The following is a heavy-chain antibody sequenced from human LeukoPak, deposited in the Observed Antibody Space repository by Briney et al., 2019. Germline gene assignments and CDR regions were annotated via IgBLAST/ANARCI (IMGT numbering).Heavy chain of an antibody. Sequence: GASVKVSRKASGYTFTSYGISWVRQAPGQGLEWMGWISAYNGNTNYAQKLQGRVTMTTDTSTSTAYMELRSLRSDDTAVYYCARVKGAQANNWFDPWGQGTLVTVSS. CDR2: ISAYNGNT. J-gene: IGHJ5*02. V-gene: IGHV1-18*01. CDR1: GYTFTSYG. CDR3: ARVKGAQANNWFDP.